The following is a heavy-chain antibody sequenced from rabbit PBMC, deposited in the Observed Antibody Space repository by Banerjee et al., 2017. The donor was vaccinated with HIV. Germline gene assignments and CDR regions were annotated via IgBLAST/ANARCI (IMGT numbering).Heavy chain of an antibody. V-gene: IGHV1S40*01. CDR2: IYAGSSGST. CDR1: GFSFSSSYY. CDR3: ARAYNSGWGGYFNL. J-gene: IGHJ4*01. D-gene: IGHD4-1*01. Sequence: QSLEESGGDLVKPGASLTLTCTASGFSFSSSYYMCWVRQAPGKGLEWIACIYAGSSGSTYYASWAKGRFTISKPSSTTVTLQMTSLTAADTATYFCARAYNSGWGGYFNLWGQGTLVTVS.